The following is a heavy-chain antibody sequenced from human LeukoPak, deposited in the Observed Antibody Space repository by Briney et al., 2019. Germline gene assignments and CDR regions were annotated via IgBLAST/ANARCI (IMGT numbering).Heavy chain of an antibody. J-gene: IGHJ3*02. CDR2: ISSSGSTI. Sequence: PGGSLRLSCAASGFTFSDYYMSWIRQAPGKGLEWVSYISSSGSTIYYADSVKGRFTISRDNAKNSLYLQMNSLRAEDTGVYYCARDHYDSSGYYEDDAFDIWGQGTMVTVSS. D-gene: IGHD3-22*01. CDR3: ARDHYDSSGYYEDDAFDI. V-gene: IGHV3-11*01. CDR1: GFTFSDYY.